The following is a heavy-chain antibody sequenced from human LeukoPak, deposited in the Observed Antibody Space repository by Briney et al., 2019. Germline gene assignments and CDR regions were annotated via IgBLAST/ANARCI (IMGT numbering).Heavy chain of an antibody. CDR3: ARDLVCTGSSCFRAAQADDYFDY. J-gene: IGHJ4*02. D-gene: IGHD2-2*01. V-gene: IGHV3-48*03. Sequence: GGSLRLSCAASGFTFSSYEMNWVRQAPGKGLEWVSYISSSGSTIYYADSVKGRFTISRDNAKNSLYLQMNSLRAEDTAVYYCARDLVCTGSSCFRAAQADDYFDYWGQGTLVTVSS. CDR2: ISSSGSTI. CDR1: GFTFSSYE.